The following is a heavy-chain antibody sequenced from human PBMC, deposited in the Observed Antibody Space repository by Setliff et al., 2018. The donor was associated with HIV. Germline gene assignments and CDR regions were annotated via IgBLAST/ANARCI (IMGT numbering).Heavy chain of an antibody. CDR2: IYSGGRT. V-gene: IGHV3-66*02. CDR3: ATGGAYCGGGSCFDP. Sequence: GGSLRLSCAASGFTVSSTYMTWVRQAPGKGLEWVSVIYSGGRTFYADSVKGRITISRDNSKNTVYLQMNSLRPEDTAVYYCATGGAYCGGGSCFDPWGQGTLVTVSS. CDR1: GFTVSSTY. J-gene: IGHJ5*02. D-gene: IGHD2-15*01.